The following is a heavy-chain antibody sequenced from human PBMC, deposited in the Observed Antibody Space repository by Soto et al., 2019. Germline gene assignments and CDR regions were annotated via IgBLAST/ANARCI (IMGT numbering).Heavy chain of an antibody. D-gene: IGHD2-2*03. CDR3: ARSWIRPAPGGWFDP. CDR1: GGSFSGYY. J-gene: IGHJ5*02. CDR2: INHSGST. Sequence: SETLSLTCAVYGGSFSGYYWSWIRQPPGKGLEWIGEINHSGSTNYNPSLKSRVTISVDTSKNQFSLKLSSVTAADTAVYYCARSWIRPAPGGWFDPWGQGTLVTVSS. V-gene: IGHV4-34*01.